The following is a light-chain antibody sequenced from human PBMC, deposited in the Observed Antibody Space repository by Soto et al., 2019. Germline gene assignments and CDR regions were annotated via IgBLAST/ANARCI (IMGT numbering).Light chain of an antibody. Sequence: EIVMTQSPATLSVSPGESATLSCRASQSVSNNLTWYQQKPGQPPRLLIYGASTRATVIPAGFSGSGSGTEFTLTISSLQSEDFAVYYCQQYGSSPITFGQGTRLEIK. J-gene: IGKJ5*01. CDR1: QSVSNN. V-gene: IGKV3-15*01. CDR3: QQYGSSPIT. CDR2: GAS.